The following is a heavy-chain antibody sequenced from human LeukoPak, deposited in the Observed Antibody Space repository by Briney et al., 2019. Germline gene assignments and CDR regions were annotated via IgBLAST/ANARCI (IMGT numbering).Heavy chain of an antibody. V-gene: IGHV3-7*01. J-gene: IGHJ4*02. D-gene: IGHD3-22*01. CDR3: ARTLYYYDSSGYYGRDY. CDR2: IKQDGSEK. Sequence: GGSLRLSCAASGFTFSSYWMSWVRQAPGKGLEWVANIKQDGSEKYYVDSVKGRFTISRDNAKNSLYLQMNSLRAEDTGVYYCARTLYYYDSSGYYGRDYWGQGTLVTVSS. CDR1: GFTFSSYW.